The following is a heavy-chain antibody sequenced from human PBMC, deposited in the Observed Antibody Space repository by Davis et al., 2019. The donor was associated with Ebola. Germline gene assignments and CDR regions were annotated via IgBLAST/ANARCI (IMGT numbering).Heavy chain of an antibody. CDR1: GFTFSSYA. Sequence: GVLKISCAASGFTFSSYAMSWVCQAPGKGLEWVSAISGSGGSTYYADSVKGRFTISRDNSKNTLYLQMNSLRAEDTAEYYCAKGTYYDFWSGYDYYGMDVWGQGTTVTVSS. J-gene: IGHJ6*02. D-gene: IGHD3-3*01. CDR3: AKGTYYDFWSGYDYYGMDV. V-gene: IGHV3-23*01. CDR2: ISGSGGST.